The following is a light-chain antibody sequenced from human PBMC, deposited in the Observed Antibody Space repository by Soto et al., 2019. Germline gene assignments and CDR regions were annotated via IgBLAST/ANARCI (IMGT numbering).Light chain of an antibody. V-gene: IGKV3-11*01. CDR3: QQRRDWPLT. J-gene: IGKJ4*01. CDR1: QSVSSY. CDR2: DAS. Sequence: EIMLTQSPATLSLSPGERAALSCRASQSVSSYLAWYQQRPGRAPRLLIYDASNRAAGVPARFSGGGSGTDFTLTISSLDHEDFAVYYCQQRRDWPLTFGGGTRVDIK.